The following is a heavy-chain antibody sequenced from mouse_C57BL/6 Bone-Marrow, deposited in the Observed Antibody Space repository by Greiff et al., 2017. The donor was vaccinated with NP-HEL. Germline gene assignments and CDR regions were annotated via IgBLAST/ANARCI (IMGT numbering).Heavy chain of an antibody. Sequence: QVQLQQSGAELVRPGSSVKLSCKASGYTFTSYWMDWVKQRPGQGLEWIGNIYPSDSETHYNQKFKDKATLTVDKSSSTAYMQLSSLTSEDSAVYYCAIYDGYYGAMDYWGQGTSVTVSS. CDR3: AIYDGYYGAMDY. CDR1: GYTFTSYW. V-gene: IGHV1-61*01. CDR2: IYPSDSET. D-gene: IGHD2-3*01. J-gene: IGHJ4*01.